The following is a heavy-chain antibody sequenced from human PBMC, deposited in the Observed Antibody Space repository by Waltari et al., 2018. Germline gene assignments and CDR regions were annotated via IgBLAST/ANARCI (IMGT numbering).Heavy chain of an antibody. D-gene: IGHD3-9*01. CDR1: GYNFTSYD. CDR2: LHPNTGTT. J-gene: IGHJ4*02. CDR3: ARSFDGYVDY. V-gene: IGHV1-8*03. Sequence: QVQLVQSGAEVKKPGASVKVSCKASGYNFTSYDINWVRQATVQGLEWIGLLHPNTGTTGYAQKFKRRVTSTRNTSISTAYMALSSLRSEETAVYYCARSFDGYVDYWGQGTLVTVSS.